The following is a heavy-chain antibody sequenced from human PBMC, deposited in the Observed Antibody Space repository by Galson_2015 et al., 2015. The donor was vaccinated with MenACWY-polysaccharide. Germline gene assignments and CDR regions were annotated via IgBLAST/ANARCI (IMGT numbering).Heavy chain of an antibody. CDR2: ISTSA. D-gene: IGHD6-13*01. Sequence: SLRLSCAASGFSFSTYAMSWVRLAPGKGLEWVSGISTSAAYADLALGRFTVSRDNSKNTLSLQMNSLRVEDTAVYYCAREVKGGGAAHPYFDYWGQGTLVTVSS. J-gene: IGHJ4*02. CDR1: GFSFSTYA. V-gene: IGHV3-23*01. CDR3: AREVKGGGAAHPYFDY.